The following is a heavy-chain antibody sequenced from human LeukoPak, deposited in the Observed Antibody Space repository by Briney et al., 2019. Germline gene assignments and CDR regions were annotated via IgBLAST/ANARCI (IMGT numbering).Heavy chain of an antibody. CDR2: IYSGGST. D-gene: IGHD3-3*01. Sequence: PGGSLRLSCAASGFTVSSNYMSWVRQAPGKGLEWVSVIYSGGSTYYADSVKGRFTISRDNSKNTLYLQMNSLRAEDTAVYYCARDVSARKHYFDYWGQGTLVTVSS. CDR1: GFTVSSNY. J-gene: IGHJ4*02. CDR3: ARDVSARKHYFDY. V-gene: IGHV3-53*01.